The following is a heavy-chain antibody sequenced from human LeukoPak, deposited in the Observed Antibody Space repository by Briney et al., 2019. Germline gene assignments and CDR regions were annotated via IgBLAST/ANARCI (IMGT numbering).Heavy chain of an antibody. CDR3: ARHDGSSWYYAFDV. D-gene: IGHD6-13*01. Sequence: SETLSLTCTHSVVSTSSYYWSWIRQTPGKGLERIGYIYYSGSANYNPSLKSRVTITLDTSKTQFSLKLSSMTAADTAVYYCARHDGSSWYYAFDVWGQGTMVTVSS. CDR1: VVSTSSYY. J-gene: IGHJ3*01. CDR2: IYYSGSA. V-gene: IGHV4-59*08.